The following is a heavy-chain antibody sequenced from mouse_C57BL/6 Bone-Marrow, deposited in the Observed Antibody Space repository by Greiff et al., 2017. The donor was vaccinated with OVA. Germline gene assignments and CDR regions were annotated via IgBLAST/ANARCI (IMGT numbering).Heavy chain of an antibody. V-gene: IGHV5-6*02. J-gene: IGHJ1*03. CDR3: ARRGSYWYFDV. D-gene: IGHD1-1*01. CDR2: ISSGGRYT. CDR1: GFTFSSYG. Sequence: EVKLMESGGDLVKPGGSLKLSCAASGFTFSSYGMSWVRQTPDKRLEWVATISSGGRYTYYPDSVKGRFTISRDNAKNTLYLQMSSLKSEDTAMYYCARRGSYWYFDVWGTGTTVTVSS.